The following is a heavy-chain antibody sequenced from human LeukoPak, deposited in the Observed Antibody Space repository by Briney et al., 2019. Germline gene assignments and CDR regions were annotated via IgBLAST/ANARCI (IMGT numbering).Heavy chain of an antibody. CDR3: ARVPDCGGDCYISSFDS. Sequence: PSETLSLTCTVSGGSVKSGNYHWSWIRQPPGERLEWIGYIYYSGSINYNPSLKSRVTMSVDTSKNQFSLKLSSVTAADTAVYYCARVPDCGGDCYISSFDSWGQGMLVTVSS. J-gene: IGHJ4*02. CDR1: GGSVKSGNYH. CDR2: IYYSGSI. V-gene: IGHV4-61*01. D-gene: IGHD2-21*02.